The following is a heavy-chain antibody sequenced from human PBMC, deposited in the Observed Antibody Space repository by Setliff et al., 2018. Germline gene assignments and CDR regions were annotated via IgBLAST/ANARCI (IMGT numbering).Heavy chain of an antibody. J-gene: IGHJ5*02. V-gene: IGHV1-69*05. Sequence: SVKVSCKASGGTFSSYAISWVRQAPGQGLEWMGGIIPIFGTANYAQKFQGRVTMTRDTSITTAYMELSSLRSDDTAMYYCARSVHDDYVRLRQNNWLDPWGQGTLVTVSS. D-gene: IGHD4-17*01. CDR1: GGTFSSYA. CDR2: IIPIFGTA. CDR3: ARSVHDDYVRLRQNNWLDP.